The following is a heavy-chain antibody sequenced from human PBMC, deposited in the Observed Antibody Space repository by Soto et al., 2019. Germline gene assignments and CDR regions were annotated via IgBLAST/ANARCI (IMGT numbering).Heavy chain of an antibody. V-gene: IGHV3-33*01. CDR2: IWDDGSNK. CDR3: ARDHCSGTSCFLDW. D-gene: IGHD2-2*01. J-gene: IGHJ4*02. Sequence: GGSLRLSCAASGFTFSSDAMHWVRRAPGKGLEWVAFIWDDGSNKHYADSVKGRFIISRDNSENTLYLQMNSLRAEDTTVYFCARDHCSGTSCFLDWWGQGTLVTVSS. CDR1: GFTFSSDA.